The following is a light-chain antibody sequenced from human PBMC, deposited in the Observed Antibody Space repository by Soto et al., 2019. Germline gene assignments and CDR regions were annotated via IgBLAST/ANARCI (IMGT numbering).Light chain of an antibody. CDR2: AAS. J-gene: IGKJ2*01. Sequence: DIQMTQSPSSLSASVGDRVTITCRASQDIINYLAWYQQKPGKAPNLLVYAASSLQSGVPSRFSGSGSGTDFTLIISSLHPEDFASYYCQQSFSNPYTFGQGTKLEIK. CDR1: QDIINY. V-gene: IGKV1-39*01. CDR3: QQSFSNPYT.